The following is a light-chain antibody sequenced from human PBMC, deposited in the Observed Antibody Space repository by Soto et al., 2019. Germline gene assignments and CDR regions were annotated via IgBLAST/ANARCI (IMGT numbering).Light chain of an antibody. Sequence: QSVLTQPASVSGSPGQSVTISCTGTSRVVGKYDLVSWYQHFPGKAPKLMIFEVSKRPSGISDRFSGSKSGNTASLTISGLQADDEADYYCYSYSLSTPYVFGTGTKVTVL. CDR1: SRVVGKYDL. J-gene: IGLJ1*01. CDR3: YSYSLSTPYV. V-gene: IGLV2-23*02. CDR2: EVS.